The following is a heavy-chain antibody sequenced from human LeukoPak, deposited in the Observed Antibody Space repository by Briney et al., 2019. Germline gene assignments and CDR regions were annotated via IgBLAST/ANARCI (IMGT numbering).Heavy chain of an antibody. CDR3: ARDRRRNYYGSDPFDY. D-gene: IGHD3-10*01. V-gene: IGHV3-33*01. CDR1: GFTFSSYG. CDR2: IWYDGSNK. Sequence: GGSLRLSCAASGFTFSSYGMHWVRQAPGKGLEWVAVIWYDGSNKYYADSVKGRFTISRDNSKNTLHLQMNSLRAEDTAVYYCARDRRRNYYGSDPFDYWGQGTLVTVSS. J-gene: IGHJ4*02.